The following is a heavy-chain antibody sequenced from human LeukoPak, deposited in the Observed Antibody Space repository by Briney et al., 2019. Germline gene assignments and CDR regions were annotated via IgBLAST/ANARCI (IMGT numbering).Heavy chain of an antibody. CDR2: ISHSGNT. J-gene: IGHJ4*02. CDR1: GGSFTDYY. D-gene: IGHD4-11*01. V-gene: IGHV4-34*01. Sequence: SETLSLTCAVYGGSFTDYYWSWIRQFPGKGLEWIGEISHSGNTNLNPSLESRVTISMGTSNYQFSLKLTSVIAADTAVYYCVRVSRLPLDYWGQGSLVTVSS. CDR3: VRVSRLPLDY.